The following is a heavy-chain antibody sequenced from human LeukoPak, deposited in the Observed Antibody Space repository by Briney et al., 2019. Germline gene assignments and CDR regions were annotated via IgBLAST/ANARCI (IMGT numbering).Heavy chain of an antibody. CDR3: TRGGASSGYDY. D-gene: IGHD6-19*01. V-gene: IGHV1-18*01. J-gene: IGHJ4*02. CDR1: GYTFTTYD. Sequence: ASVKVSCKASGYTFTTYDISWARQAPGQGLEWMGWISTYNGNTNYAQKVQGRVTMTTDTSTSTAYMELRSLRSDDTAVYYCTRGGASSGYDYWGQGTLVTVS. CDR2: ISTYNGNT.